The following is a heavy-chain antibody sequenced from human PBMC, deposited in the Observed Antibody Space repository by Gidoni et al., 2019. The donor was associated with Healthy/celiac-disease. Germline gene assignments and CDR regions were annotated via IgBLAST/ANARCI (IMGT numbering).Heavy chain of an antibody. CDR1: GGSISSGDHY. Sequence: QVQLQESGPGLVKPSQTLSLTCTVSGGSISSGDHYWSWIRQPPGKGLEWIGYIYYRGSTYYNPSLKSRVTISVDTSKNQFSLKLSSVTAADTAVYYCARDRGYDLWSSTWGFDPWGQGTLVTVSS. CDR3: ARDRGYDLWSSTWGFDP. V-gene: IGHV4-30-4*01. J-gene: IGHJ5*02. D-gene: IGHD3-3*01. CDR2: IYYRGST.